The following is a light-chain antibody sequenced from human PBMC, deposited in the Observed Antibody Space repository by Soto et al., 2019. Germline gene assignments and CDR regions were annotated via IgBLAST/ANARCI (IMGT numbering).Light chain of an antibody. V-gene: IGKV3-15*01. J-gene: IGKJ5*01. Sequence: EILITQSPATLSVSPGERTTLSCRASQSVGNNLAWYQQKPGQAPRLLIYGAYTRATGIPARLSGSGSGTDFTLTISRLEPEDFAVYYCQQYGSSITFGQGTRLEIK. CDR3: QQYGSSIT. CDR1: QSVGNN. CDR2: GAY.